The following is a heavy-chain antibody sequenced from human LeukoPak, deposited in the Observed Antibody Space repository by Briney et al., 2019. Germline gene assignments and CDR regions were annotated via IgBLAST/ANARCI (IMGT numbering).Heavy chain of an antibody. CDR3: ARDRGGNEFDY. CDR1: GFTFSSYG. D-gene: IGHD4-23*01. V-gene: IGHV3-30*03. Sequence: PGGSLRLSCAASGFTFSSYGMHWVRQAPGKGLEWVAVISYDGSNKYYADSVKGRFTISRDNSKNTLYLQMNGLRGEDTGVYYCARDRGGNEFDYWGQGTLVTVSS. J-gene: IGHJ4*02. CDR2: ISYDGSNK.